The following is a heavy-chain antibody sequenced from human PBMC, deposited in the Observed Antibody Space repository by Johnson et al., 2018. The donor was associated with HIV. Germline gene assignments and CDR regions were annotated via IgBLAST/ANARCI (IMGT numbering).Heavy chain of an antibody. CDR1: GFTFSSYA. J-gene: IGHJ3*02. CDR2: ISYDGSNK. V-gene: IGHV3-30-3*01. Sequence: VQLVESGGGVVQPGRSLRLSCAASGFTFSSYAMHWVRQAQGKGLEWVAVISYDGSNKYYADSVKGRFTISRDNSKNTLYLQMNSLRAEDTAVYYCAKDISDILTGGRDAFDIWGQGTMVTVSS. CDR3: AKDISDILTGGRDAFDI. D-gene: IGHD3-9*01.